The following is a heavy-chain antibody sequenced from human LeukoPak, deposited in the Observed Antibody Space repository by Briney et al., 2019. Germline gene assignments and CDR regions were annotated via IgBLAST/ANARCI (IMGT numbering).Heavy chain of an antibody. V-gene: IGHV4-34*01. CDR1: GVSFSGYY. CDR3: ARGHGRTVTPHTEYFQH. CDR2: INHSGST. J-gene: IGHJ1*01. D-gene: IGHD4-17*01. Sequence: SETPSLTCAVYGVSFSGYYWSWLRQPPGKGLEWIGEINHSGSTNYNPSLKSRVTISVDTSKNQFSLKLSSVTAADTAVYYCARGHGRTVTPHTEYFQHWGQGTLVTVSS.